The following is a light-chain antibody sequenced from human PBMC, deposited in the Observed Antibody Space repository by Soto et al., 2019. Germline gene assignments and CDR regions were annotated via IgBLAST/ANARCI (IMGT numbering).Light chain of an antibody. J-gene: IGKJ2*01. V-gene: IGKV3-11*01. Sequence: EIVLTQSPVTLSLSPGERATLSCRASQSVSSYLAWYQQKAGQAPRLLIYDAFNRATGIPARFSGSGSGTDFTLTISSLEPEDFAVYYCQQYNNWPPYTFGQGTKLEIK. CDR1: QSVSSY. CDR3: QQYNNWPPYT. CDR2: DAF.